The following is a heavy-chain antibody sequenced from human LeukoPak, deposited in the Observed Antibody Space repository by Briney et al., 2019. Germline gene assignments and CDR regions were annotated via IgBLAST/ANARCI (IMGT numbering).Heavy chain of an antibody. CDR2: IYYSGST. CDR3: ARDLVVIATKYAPTL. CDR1: GGSISSGDYY. V-gene: IGHV4-30-4*08. D-gene: IGHD2-21*01. Sequence: PSETLSLTCTDSGGSISSGDYYWSWIRQPPGKGLEWIGYIYYSGSTYYNPSLKSRVTISVDTSKNQLSLKLSSVTAADTAVYYCARDLVVIATKYAPTLWGQGTMVTVSS. J-gene: IGHJ3*01.